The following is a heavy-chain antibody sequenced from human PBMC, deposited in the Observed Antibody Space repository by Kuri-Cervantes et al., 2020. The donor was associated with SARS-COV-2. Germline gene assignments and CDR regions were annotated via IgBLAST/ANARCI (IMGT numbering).Heavy chain of an antibody. CDR2: INSDGSST. D-gene: IGHD4-17*01. CDR3: ARAPDYGDYYYYGMDV. V-gene: IGHV3-74*01. Sequence: GGSLRLSCAASGFTFSSYWMHWVRQAPGKGLVWVSRINSDGSSTSYADSVKGRFTISRDNAKNTLYLQMNSLRAEDTAVYYCARAPDYGDYYYYGMDVWSQGTTVTVSS. J-gene: IGHJ6*02. CDR1: GFTFSSYW.